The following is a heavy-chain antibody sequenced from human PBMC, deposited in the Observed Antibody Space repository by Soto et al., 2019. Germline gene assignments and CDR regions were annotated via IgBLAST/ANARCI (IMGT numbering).Heavy chain of an antibody. J-gene: IGHJ4*02. D-gene: IGHD2-21*02. CDR3: AREASYCGGDCPGDY. CDR1: GGTFSSYA. V-gene: IGHV1-69*13. CDR2: IIPIFGTA. Sequence: SVKVSFKASGGTFSSYAISWVRQAPGQGLEWMGGIIPIFGTANYAQKFQGRVTITADESTSTAYMELSSLRSEDTAVYYCAREASYCGGDCPGDYWGQGTLVTVSS.